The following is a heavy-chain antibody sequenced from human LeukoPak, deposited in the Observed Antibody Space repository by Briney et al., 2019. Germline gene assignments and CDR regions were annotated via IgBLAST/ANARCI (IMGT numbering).Heavy chain of an antibody. CDR1: GGSISSGDYY. D-gene: IGHD7-27*01. V-gene: IGHV4-30-4*01. CDR3: ARDRGGDWGISDAFDI. Sequence: SQTLSLTCTVSGGSISSGDYYWSWIRQPPGKGLEWIGYIYYSGSTYYNPSLKSRVTISVDTSKNQFSLKLSSVTAADTAVYYCARDRGGDWGISDAFDIWGQGTMVTVSS. J-gene: IGHJ3*02. CDR2: IYYSGST.